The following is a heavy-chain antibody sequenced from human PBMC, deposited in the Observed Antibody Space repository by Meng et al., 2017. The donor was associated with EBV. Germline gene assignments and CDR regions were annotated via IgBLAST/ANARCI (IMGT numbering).Heavy chain of an antibody. CDR3: AGSYGGVLNY. V-gene: IGHV4-34*01. J-gene: IGHJ4*02. CDR2: INHSGST. CDR1: GGSFSGYY. Sequence: QVQLQQWGAGLFKPSETLSLTCAVYGGSFSGYYWSWIRQPPGKGLEWIGEINHSGSTNYNPSLKSRVTISVDTSKNQFSLKLSSVTAADTAVYYCAGSYGGVLNYWGQGTLVTVSS. D-gene: IGHD4-23*01.